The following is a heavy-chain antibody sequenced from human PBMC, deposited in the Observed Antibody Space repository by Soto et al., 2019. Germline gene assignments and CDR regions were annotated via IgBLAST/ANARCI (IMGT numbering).Heavy chain of an antibody. CDR3: ARGRVSSGPPGY. CDR2: INHSGST. J-gene: IGHJ4*02. CDR1: GGSFSGYD. Sequence: QVQLQQWGAGLLKPSETLSLTCAVYGGSFSGYDWSWIRQPPGKGLEWIGEINHSGSTKYNPSLKSRVTISVDTSKNQFSLKLRYVTAADKAVYYCARGRVSSGPPGYWGQGILVTVSS. V-gene: IGHV4-34*01. D-gene: IGHD6-19*01.